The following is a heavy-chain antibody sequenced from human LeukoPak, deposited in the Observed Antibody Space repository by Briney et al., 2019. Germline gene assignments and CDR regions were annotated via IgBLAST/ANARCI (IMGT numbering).Heavy chain of an antibody. CDR1: GGSISSSSYY. V-gene: IGHV4-39*07. Sequence: SETLSLTCTVPGGSISSSSYYWGWIRQPPGKGLEWIGSIYYSGSTYYNPSLKSRVTISVDTSKNQFSLKLSSVTAADTAVYYCARYCSGGSCYGDYMDVWGKGTTVTVSS. D-gene: IGHD2-15*01. J-gene: IGHJ6*03. CDR3: ARYCSGGSCYGDYMDV. CDR2: IYYSGST.